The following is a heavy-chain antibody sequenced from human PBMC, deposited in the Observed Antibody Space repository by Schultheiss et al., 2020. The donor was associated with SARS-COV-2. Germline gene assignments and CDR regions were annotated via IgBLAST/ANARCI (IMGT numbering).Heavy chain of an antibody. J-gene: IGHJ4*02. D-gene: IGHD1-1*01. V-gene: IGHV4-39*07. Sequence: SETLSLTCTVSGGSISSGGYYWGWIRQPPGKGLEWIGSIYHSGSTNYNPSLKSRVTISVDTSKNQFSLKLSSVTAADTAVYYCARVWNDGGSLDYWGQGTLVTVSS. CDR1: GGSISSGGYY. CDR3: ARVWNDGGSLDY. CDR2: IYHSGST.